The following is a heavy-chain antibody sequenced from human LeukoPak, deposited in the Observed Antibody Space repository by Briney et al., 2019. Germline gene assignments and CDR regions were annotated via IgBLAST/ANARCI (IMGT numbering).Heavy chain of an antibody. CDR2: SNPNSGGT. CDR1: GYTFTGYY. J-gene: IGHJ5*02. D-gene: IGHD2-2*01. CDR3: ARDMDCSSTSCYNWFDP. Sequence: ASVKVSCKASGYTFTGYYMHWVRQAPGQGLEWMGWSNPNSGGTNYAQKFQGRVTMTRDTSISTAYMELSRLRSDDTAVYYCARDMDCSSTSCYNWFDPWGQGTLVTVSS. V-gene: IGHV1-2*02.